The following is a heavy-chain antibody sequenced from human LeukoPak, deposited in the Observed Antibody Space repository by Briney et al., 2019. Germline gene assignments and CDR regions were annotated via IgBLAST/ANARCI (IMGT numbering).Heavy chain of an antibody. J-gene: IGHJ4*02. CDR3: ARPSINDYSDFGY. CDR1: GFTFSSYN. D-gene: IGHD4-11*01. CDR2: ISGTSRSTYI. Sequence: GGSLRLSCAASGFTFSSYNMHRVRQAPGKGLEWVSSISGTSRSTYIYYADSVKGRFTISRDNAENSLYLQMNSLRAEDTAVYYCARPSINDYSDFGYWGQGTLVTGSS. V-gene: IGHV3-21*01.